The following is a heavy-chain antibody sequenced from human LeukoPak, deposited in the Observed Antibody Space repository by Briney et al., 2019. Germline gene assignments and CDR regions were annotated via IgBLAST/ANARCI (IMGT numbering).Heavy chain of an antibody. Sequence: GGSLRLSCAASGFTFSSYAMHWVRQAPGKGLEWVAVISYDGSNKYYADSVKGRFTISRDNSKNTLYLQMNSLRAEDTAVYYCARERIPDAYDDYSSYEVPTYYYYGMDVWGQGTTVTVSS. CDR1: GFTFSSYA. CDR3: ARERIPDAYDDYSSYEVPTYYYYGMDV. CDR2: ISYDGSNK. V-gene: IGHV3-30-3*01. J-gene: IGHJ6*02. D-gene: IGHD4-11*01.